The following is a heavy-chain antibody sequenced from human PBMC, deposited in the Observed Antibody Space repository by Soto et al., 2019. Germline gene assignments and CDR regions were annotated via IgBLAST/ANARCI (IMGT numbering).Heavy chain of an antibody. CDR1: GYSFTTYG. J-gene: IGHJ4*02. V-gene: IGHV1-18*01. D-gene: IGHD2-2*01. Sequence: ASVKVSCKASGYSFTTYGISWVRQAPGQGLEWMGWISAYNDSAKYVQKLQGRITVTTDTSTSTAYMELRSLRSDDTAVYYCGREYCTSTSCYGPDYWGQGTLVTVSS. CDR3: GREYCTSTSCYGPDY. CDR2: ISAYNDSA.